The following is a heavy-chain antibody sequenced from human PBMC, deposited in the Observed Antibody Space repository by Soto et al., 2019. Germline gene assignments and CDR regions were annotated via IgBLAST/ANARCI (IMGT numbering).Heavy chain of an antibody. CDR3: ARVASDYINSADH. Sequence: VQLLESGGGLVQPGGSLRLSCAASGFIFNAYAMTWVRQAPGKGLEWVSAIGGSGGNTYYAASVKGRFTISRDNSKDTVDLEMNRLRVDDTAVYFFARVASDYINSADHWGQGILVTVSS. CDR2: IGGSGGNT. J-gene: IGHJ4*02. D-gene: IGHD4-4*01. CDR1: GFIFNAYA. V-gene: IGHV3-23*01.